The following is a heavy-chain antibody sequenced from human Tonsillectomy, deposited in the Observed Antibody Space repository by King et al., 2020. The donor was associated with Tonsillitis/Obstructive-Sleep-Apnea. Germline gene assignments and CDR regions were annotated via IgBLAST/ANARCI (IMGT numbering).Heavy chain of an antibody. CDR1: GFSFSTYA. J-gene: IGHJ6*02. V-gene: IGHV3-23*04. CDR2: ISSSAVGT. Sequence: VQLVESGGGLVQPGGSLRLSCAASGFSFSTYAMSWVRQAPGKGLEWVSSISSSAVGTYYADSVKGRFTISRDNSKNTLFLQMNSLRLEDTAVYYCAKVLHYFSDGMDVWGQGTTVTVSS. CDR3: AKVLHYFSDGMDV. D-gene: IGHD3-10*01.